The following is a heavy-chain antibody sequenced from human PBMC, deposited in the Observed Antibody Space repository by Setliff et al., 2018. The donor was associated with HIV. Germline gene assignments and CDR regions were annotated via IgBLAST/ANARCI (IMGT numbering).Heavy chain of an antibody. CDR2: INAGNGNT. J-gene: IGHJ6*02. CDR3: ASSWSRVPYYGLDV. Sequence: ASVKVSCKASGYTFTDYSLHWVRQAPGQRLEWMGWINAGNGNTKYLQKFQGRVTITRDTSASTAYMELSSLRSEDSAVYYCASSWSRVPYYGLDVWGQGTTVTVSS. V-gene: IGHV1-3*01. CDR1: GYTFTDYS. D-gene: IGHD6-13*01.